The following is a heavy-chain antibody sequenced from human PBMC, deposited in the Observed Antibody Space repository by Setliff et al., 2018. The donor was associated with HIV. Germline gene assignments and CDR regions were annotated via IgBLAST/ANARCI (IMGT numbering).Heavy chain of an antibody. CDR2: INHSGST. CDR3: ARQFRYPGIAVAGIDY. CDR1: GGSFTDIGGSFTDYY. J-gene: IGHJ4*02. D-gene: IGHD6-19*01. Sequence: SETLSLTCAVFGGSFTDIGGSFTDYYWIWIRQPPGKGLEWIGEINHSGSTHYNPSLKGRVTISVDTSKNQFSLRLSSVTAADTAIYYCARQFRYPGIAVAGIDYWGQGTLVTVSS. V-gene: IGHV4-34*01.